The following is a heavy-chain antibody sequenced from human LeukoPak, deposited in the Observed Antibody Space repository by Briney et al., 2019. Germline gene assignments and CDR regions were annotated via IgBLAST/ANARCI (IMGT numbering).Heavy chain of an antibody. CDR1: GGSISSSSFY. J-gene: IGHJ4*02. V-gene: IGHV4-39*01. CDR3: ARGWGDGYNYHYFDY. D-gene: IGHD5-24*01. CDR2: IYYSGST. Sequence: PSETPSLTCTVSGGSISSSSFYWGWIRQPPGKGLEWIGSIYYSGSTYYNPSLKSRVTISVDTSKNQFSLKLSSVTAADTAVYYCARGWGDGYNYHYFDYWGQGTLVTVSS.